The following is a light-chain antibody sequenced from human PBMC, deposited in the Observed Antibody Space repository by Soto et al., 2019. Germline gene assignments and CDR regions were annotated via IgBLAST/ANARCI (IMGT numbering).Light chain of an antibody. J-gene: IGKJ4*01. CDR1: QGISSN. Sequence: DIQLTQSPSFLSASVGDRVSITCRASQGISSNLAWYQQKPAKAPKLLIYDASTLQSGVPSRFSGSGSGTEFTLTISSLQHEDFATYCCQQLNRYPRTFGGGTKVENK. V-gene: IGKV1-9*01. CDR3: QQLNRYPRT. CDR2: DAS.